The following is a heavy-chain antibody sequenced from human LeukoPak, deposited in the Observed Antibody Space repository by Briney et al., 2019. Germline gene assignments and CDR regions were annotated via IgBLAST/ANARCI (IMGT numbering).Heavy chain of an antibody. CDR3: AKGGIAAAGIYYYMDV. CDR2: ISWNSGSI. V-gene: IGHV3-9*03. Sequence: SLRLSCAASGFTFDDYAMHWVRQAPGKGLEWVSGISWNSGSIGYADSVKGRFTISRDNAKNSLYLQMNSLRAEDMALYYCAKGGIAAAGIYYYMDVWGKGTTVTVSS. J-gene: IGHJ6*03. CDR1: GFTFDDYA. D-gene: IGHD6-13*01.